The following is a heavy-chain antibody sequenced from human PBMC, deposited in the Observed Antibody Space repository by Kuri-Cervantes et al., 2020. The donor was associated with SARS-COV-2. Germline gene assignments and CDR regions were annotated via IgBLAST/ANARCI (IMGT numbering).Heavy chain of an antibody. V-gene: IGHV4-34*01. CDR2: INHRGDT. Sequence: SETLSLTCALYYGTLTGYQWSWIRQPPGKGLEWIGGINHRGDTYYNPSLEGRVTISRDTSENKFSLRLSPVTAADTAVYYCARLSGFGPIDNWGQGTLVTVSS. CDR3: ARLSGFGPIDN. D-gene: IGHD5-12*01. J-gene: IGHJ4*02. CDR1: YGTLTGYQ.